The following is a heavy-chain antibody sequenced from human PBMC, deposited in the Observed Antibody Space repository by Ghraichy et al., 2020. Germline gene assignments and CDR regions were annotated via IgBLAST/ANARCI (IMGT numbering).Heavy chain of an antibody. CDR2: VSGNGGST. V-gene: IGHV3-23*01. J-gene: IGHJ4*02. CDR3: ATRGVGIRYFDY. Sequence: GGSLRLSCAASGFTFSGYAMSWVRQAPGKGLEWVSAVSGNGGSTFYTDSVKGRFTILRDNSKNTLYLQMNSLRAEDTAVYYCATRGVGIRYFDYWGQGTLVTVSS. D-gene: IGHD1-26*01. CDR1: GFTFSGYA.